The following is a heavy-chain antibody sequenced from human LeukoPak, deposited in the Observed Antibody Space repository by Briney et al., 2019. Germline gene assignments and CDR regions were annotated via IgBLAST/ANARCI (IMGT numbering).Heavy chain of an antibody. J-gene: IGHJ3*02. CDR1: GFTFSNAW. D-gene: IGHD6-25*01. CDR2: ISSSGSTR. V-gene: IGHV3-11*04. Sequence: GGSLRLSCAASGFTFSNAWMSWVRQAPGKGLEWISYISSSGSTRYYADSVMGRFTISRDNAENSLFLQMNSLKVDDTAVYYCTRDRYSSGPVGAFDIWGQGTMLTVSS. CDR3: TRDRYSSGPVGAFDI.